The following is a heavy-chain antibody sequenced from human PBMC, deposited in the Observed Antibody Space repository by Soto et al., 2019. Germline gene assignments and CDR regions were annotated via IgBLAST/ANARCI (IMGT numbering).Heavy chain of an antibody. V-gene: IGHV1-69*02. CDR1: GGTFSSYT. CDR2: IIPILCIA. J-gene: IGHJ4*02. Sequence: QVQLVQSGAEVKKPGSSVKVSCKASGGTFSSYTISWLRQAPRQGLEWMGRIIPILCIANYAPKFTGRGTLTADKATSTAYMELSSLRSADTAVYYCARGLLYDSISLDDCWGQGALVTVSS. CDR3: ARGLLYDSISLDDC. D-gene: IGHD3-22*01.